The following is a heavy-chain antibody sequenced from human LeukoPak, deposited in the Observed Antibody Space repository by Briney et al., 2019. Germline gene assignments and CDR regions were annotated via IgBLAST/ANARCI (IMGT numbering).Heavy chain of an antibody. Sequence: GGSLRLSCAASGFTFSDYWIHWVRQAPGKGLVWVSRINTDGSITNYADSVKGRFSISRDNAKNTLYLQMSSLRAEDTAVYYCAILEGGYWGQGTLVTVSS. D-gene: IGHD3-16*01. CDR2: INTDGSIT. V-gene: IGHV3-74*01. J-gene: IGHJ4*02. CDR3: AILEGGY. CDR1: GFTFSDYW.